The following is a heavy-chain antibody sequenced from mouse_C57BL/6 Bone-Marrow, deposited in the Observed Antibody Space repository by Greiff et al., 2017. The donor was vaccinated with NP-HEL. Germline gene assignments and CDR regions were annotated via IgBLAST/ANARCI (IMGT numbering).Heavy chain of an antibody. V-gene: IGHV1-64*01. CDR1: GYTFTSYW. CDR2: IHPNSGST. J-gene: IGHJ3*01. CDR3: AREGGPAWFAY. Sequence: VQLQQPGAELVKPGASVKLSCKASGYTFTSYWMHWVKQRPGQGLEWIGMIHPNSGSTNYNEKFKSKATLTVDKSSSTAYMRLSSLTSEDSAVYYCAREGGPAWFAYWGQGTLVTVSA.